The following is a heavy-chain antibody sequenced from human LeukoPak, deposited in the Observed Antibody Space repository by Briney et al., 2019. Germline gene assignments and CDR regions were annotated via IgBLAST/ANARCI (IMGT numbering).Heavy chain of an antibody. CDR3: ARKQAISYAPLDY. V-gene: IGHV3-23*01. Sequence: GGSLRLSCAPSGFTFSSYAMSWVRQAPGKGLEWVSTISDSGTNTFYADSVKGRFTISRDSSKNTLYLQMNSLRAVDTAVYYCARKQAISYAPLDYWGQGTLVTVSS. CDR1: GFTFSSYA. D-gene: IGHD3-16*01. CDR2: ISDSGTNT. J-gene: IGHJ4*02.